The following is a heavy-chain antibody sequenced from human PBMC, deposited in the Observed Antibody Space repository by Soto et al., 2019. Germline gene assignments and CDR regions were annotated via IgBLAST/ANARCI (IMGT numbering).Heavy chain of an antibody. CDR2: ISYDGSNK. D-gene: IGHD3-9*01. J-gene: IGHJ4*02. Sequence: QVQLVESGGGVVQPGRSLRLSCAASGFTFSSYAVHWVRQAPGKGLEWVAVISYDGSNKYYADSVKGRFTISRDNSKNTLYLQMNSLRAEDTAVYYCARSYDILTGYYNYWGQGTLVTVSS. V-gene: IGHV3-30-3*01. CDR3: ARSYDILTGYYNY. CDR1: GFTFSSYA.